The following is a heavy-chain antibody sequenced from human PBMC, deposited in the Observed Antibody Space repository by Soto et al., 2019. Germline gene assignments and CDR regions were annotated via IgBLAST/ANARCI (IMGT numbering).Heavy chain of an antibody. CDR2: IYYSGST. D-gene: IGHD6-13*01. J-gene: IGHJ4*02. Sequence: SETLSLTCTVSGGTISSYYWSWIRLPPGKGLEWIGYIYYSGSTNYNPFLKSRVTMSVDMSKNQFSLTLSSATAADTAVYYCARALPTLAAAGHFDYWGQGTLVTVSS. V-gene: IGHV4-59*01. CDR3: ARALPTLAAAGHFDY. CDR1: GGTISSYY.